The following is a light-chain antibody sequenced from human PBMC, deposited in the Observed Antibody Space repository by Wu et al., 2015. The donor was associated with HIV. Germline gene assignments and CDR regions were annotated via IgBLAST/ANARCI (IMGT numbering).Light chain of an antibody. CDR2: KA. V-gene: IGKV1-5*03. J-gene: IGKJ1*01. Sequence: TSSASVGDRVTITLPGQSVVLLTGWPGTQQKPGKAPKFLIYKAFVVLKRGVPSRFGGSGSGTEFTLTINSLQPDDFATYYCQQYNSNSWTFGQGTKVEIK. CDR1: VVLLTG. CDR3: QQYNSNSWT.